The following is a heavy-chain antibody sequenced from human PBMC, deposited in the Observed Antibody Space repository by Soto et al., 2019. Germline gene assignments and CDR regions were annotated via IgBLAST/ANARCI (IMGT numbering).Heavy chain of an antibody. V-gene: IGHV4-59*08. CDR2: IYYSGST. CDR3: ARHSNRNYGLYYFDY. CDR1: GGCISSYY. Sequence: SEPMSVNCTVCGGCISSYYWSCIRQPPGKGLEWIGYIYYSGSTKYNPSLKSRVTMSVDTSNNQFSLKVSSVTAADTAVYYCARHSNRNYGLYYFDYWGLGALVTVSS. J-gene: IGHJ4*02. D-gene: IGHD4-4*01.